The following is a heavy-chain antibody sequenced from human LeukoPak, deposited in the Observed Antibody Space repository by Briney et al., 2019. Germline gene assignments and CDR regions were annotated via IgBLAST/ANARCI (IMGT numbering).Heavy chain of an antibody. D-gene: IGHD4-17*01. J-gene: IGHJ4*02. Sequence: GGSLRLSCAVSGFTFSTYNMNWVRQAPGKGLEWVSSITSSSSYIYYADSVKGRFTISRDNAKNSLYLQMNSLRAEDTAVYYCARGHTAVTRHFDFWGQGTLVTVSS. CDR3: ARGHTAVTRHFDF. CDR2: ITSSSSYI. CDR1: GFTFSTYN. V-gene: IGHV3-21*01.